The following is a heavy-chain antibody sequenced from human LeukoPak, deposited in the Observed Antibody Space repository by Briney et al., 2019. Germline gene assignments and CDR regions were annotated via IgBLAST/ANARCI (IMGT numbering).Heavy chain of an antibody. V-gene: IGHV3-21*01. CDR2: ISSSSSCI. CDR3: ASHSRNQYRIAAAGAEYFQH. D-gene: IGHD6-13*01. J-gene: IGHJ1*01. Sequence: GGSLRLSCAASGCPFSNYIMKWVRQAPGKGLEWVSSISSSSSCILYADSVKGRYTISRDNAKNSLYLKMNSLRAEDTAVYYCASHSRNQYRIAAAGAEYFQHWGQGTLVTVSS. CDR1: GCPFSNYI.